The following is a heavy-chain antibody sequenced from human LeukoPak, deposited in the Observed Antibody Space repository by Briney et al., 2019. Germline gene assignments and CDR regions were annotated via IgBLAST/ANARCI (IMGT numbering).Heavy chain of an antibody. CDR2: IYTSGST. CDR1: GGSISSYY. D-gene: IGHD6-13*01. CDR3: ARDSGWYRASYFDY. V-gene: IGHV4-4*07. J-gene: IGHJ4*02. Sequence: SETLSLTCTVSGGSISSYYWSWIRQPAGKGLEWIGRIYTSGSTNYNPSLKSRVTMSVDTSKNQFSLKLSSVTAADTAVYYCARDSGWYRASYFDYWGQGTLVTVSS.